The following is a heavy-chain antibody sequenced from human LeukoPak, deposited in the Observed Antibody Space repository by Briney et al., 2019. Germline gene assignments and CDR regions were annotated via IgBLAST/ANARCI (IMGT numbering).Heavy chain of an antibody. CDR1: GFTFSDYY. CDR2: ISSSGSTI. Sequence: GGSLRLSCAASGFTFSDYYMSWIRQAPGKGLEWVSYISSSGSTIYYADSVKGRFTISRDNAKNSLYLQMNSLRAEDTAVYYCARDFEAAMAPHWYFDLWGRGTLVTVSS. J-gene: IGHJ2*01. CDR3: ARDFEAAMAPHWYFDL. V-gene: IGHV3-11*04. D-gene: IGHD6-25*01.